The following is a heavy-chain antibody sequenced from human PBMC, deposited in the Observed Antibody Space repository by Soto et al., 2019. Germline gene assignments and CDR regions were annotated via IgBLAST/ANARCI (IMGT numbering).Heavy chain of an antibody. J-gene: IGHJ5*02. CDR3: TRDKTTLFDL. D-gene: IGHD1-7*01. Sequence: ASVKVSCKASGYTFFSAYDFNWVRQAPGQGLEWMGIINPSGGSTTYAQKFQGRVTMTRDTSTSTVYMELSSLRSEDTAVYYCTRDKTTLFDLWGQGTLVTVSS. V-gene: IGHV1-46*03. CDR2: INPSGGST. CDR1: GYTFFSAYD.